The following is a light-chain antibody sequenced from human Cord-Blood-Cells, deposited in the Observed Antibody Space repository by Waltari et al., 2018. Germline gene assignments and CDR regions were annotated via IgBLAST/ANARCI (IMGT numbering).Light chain of an antibody. V-gene: IGLV2-8*01. CDR1: SSDVGGYHY. CDR3: SSYAGSNKV. J-gene: IGLJ3*02. CDR2: GVS. Sequence: QPALTQPPSASGSPGQSVTIPCTGTSSDVGGYHYGSWYQQPPGKAPKLMIYGVSNRPSGVPDRFSGSKSGNTASLTVSGLQAEDEADYYCSSYAGSNKVFGGGTKLTVL.